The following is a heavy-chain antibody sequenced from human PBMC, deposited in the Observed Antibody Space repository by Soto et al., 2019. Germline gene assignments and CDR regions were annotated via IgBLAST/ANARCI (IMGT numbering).Heavy chain of an antibody. CDR1: GGSISSGDYY. CDR3: ARTYYYDSSGYGFDP. V-gene: IGHV4-30-4*01. D-gene: IGHD3-22*01. CDR2: IYYSGST. Sequence: SETLYLTCTVSGGSISSGDYYWSWIRQPPGKGLEWIGYIYYSGSTYYNPSLKSRVTISVDTSKNQFSLKLSSVTAADTAVYYCARTYYYDSSGYGFDPWGQGTLVTVSS. J-gene: IGHJ5*02.